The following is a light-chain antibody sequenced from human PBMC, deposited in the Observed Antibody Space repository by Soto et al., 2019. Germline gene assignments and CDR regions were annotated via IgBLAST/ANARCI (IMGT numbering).Light chain of an antibody. V-gene: IGKV4-1*01. J-gene: IGKJ1*01. Sequence: DIVITQSPYSLTLALGERATISCKAIESVLHSSNNKNYLAWYQQKAGQPPQLLIYWASTRESGVPDRFSGGGSGTDFTLTISSLQAEDVAVYYCQQYYSARTFGQGTKVDIK. CDR3: QQYYSART. CDR1: ESVLHSSNNKNY. CDR2: WAS.